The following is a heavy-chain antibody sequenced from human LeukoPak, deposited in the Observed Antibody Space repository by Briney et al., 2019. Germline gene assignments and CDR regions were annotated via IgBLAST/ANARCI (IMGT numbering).Heavy chain of an antibody. CDR3: ARGRGGLLWFGELIRFDY. Sequence: SETLSLICAVYGGSFSGYYWSWIRQPPGKGLEWIGEINHSGSANYNPSLKSRVTISVDTSTNQFSLKLSSVTAADTAVYYCARGRGGLLWFGELIRFDYWGQGTLVTVSS. D-gene: IGHD3-10*01. J-gene: IGHJ4*02. CDR2: INHSGSA. CDR1: GGSFSGYY. V-gene: IGHV4-34*01.